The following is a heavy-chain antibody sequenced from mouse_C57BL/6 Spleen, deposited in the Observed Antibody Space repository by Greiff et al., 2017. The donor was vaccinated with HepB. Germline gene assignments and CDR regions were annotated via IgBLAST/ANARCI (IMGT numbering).Heavy chain of an antibody. J-gene: IGHJ4*01. CDR1: GYTFTDYY. CDR3: ANYYVSSYGDYAMDY. CDR2: INPNNGGT. D-gene: IGHD1-1*01. V-gene: IGHV1-26*01. Sequence: EVQLQQSGPELVKPGASVKISCKASGYTFTDYYMNWVKQSHGKSLEWIGDINPNNGGTSYNQKFKGKATLTVDKSSSTAYMELRSLPSEDSAVYYCANYYVSSYGDYAMDYWGQGTSVTVSS.